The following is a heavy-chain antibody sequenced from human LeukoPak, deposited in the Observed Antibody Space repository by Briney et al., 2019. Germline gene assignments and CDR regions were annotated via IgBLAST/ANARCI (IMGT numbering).Heavy chain of an antibody. Sequence: SETLSLTCTVSGASISSSYWSWIRQPPGMGLEWIGFIYSSGTTNYSPSLKSRVTISIDTSKNQFSLKLTSVTAADTAVYYCARVVNWGLRYFDLWGRGTLVTVSS. J-gene: IGHJ2*01. CDR3: ARVVNWGLRYFDL. CDR2: IYSSGTT. D-gene: IGHD7-27*01. V-gene: IGHV4-59*01. CDR1: GASISSSY.